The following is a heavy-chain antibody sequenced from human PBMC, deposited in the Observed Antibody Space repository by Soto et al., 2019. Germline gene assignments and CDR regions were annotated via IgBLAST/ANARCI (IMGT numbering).Heavy chain of an antibody. V-gene: IGHV6-1*01. CDR3: ARADGSGSYYYYYGMDV. CDR1: GDTFYSNSAA. CDR2: TYYRSKWYN. J-gene: IGHJ6*02. Sequence: QTLSLTCALSGDTFYSNSAAWNWIRQSPSRGLEWLGRTYYRSKWYNDYAVSVKSRITINPDTSKNQFSLQLNSVTPEDTAVYYCARADGSGSYYYYYGMDVWGQGTTVTVSS. D-gene: IGHD6-19*01.